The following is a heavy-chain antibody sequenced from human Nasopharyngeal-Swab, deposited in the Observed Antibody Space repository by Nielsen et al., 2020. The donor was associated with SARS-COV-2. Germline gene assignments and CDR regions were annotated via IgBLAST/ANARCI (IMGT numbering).Heavy chain of an antibody. CDR1: GFTFSSYW. CDR3: ARDPLSSWQAIGNWYFDL. Sequence: GESLKISCAASGFTFSSYWMTWVRQAPGKGLEWVANINQDGSEKYYVDSVKGRFTISRDNAKNSLYLQVNSLRAEDTAVYYCARDPLSSWQAIGNWYFDLWGRGTLVTVSS. J-gene: IGHJ2*01. V-gene: IGHV3-7*01. D-gene: IGHD6-13*01. CDR2: INQDGSEK.